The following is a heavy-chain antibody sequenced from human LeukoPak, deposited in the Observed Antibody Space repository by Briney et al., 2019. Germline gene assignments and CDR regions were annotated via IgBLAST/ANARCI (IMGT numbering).Heavy chain of an antibody. Sequence: GGSLRLSCAASGFTFSSYAMSWVRQAPGKGLEWVSAISGSGSSTYSADSVKGRFTISRDNSKNTLYLQINSLRAEDTAVYYCAKSISSGGYSFDYWGQGTLVTVSS. D-gene: IGHD6-19*01. CDR3: AKSISSGGYSFDY. CDR1: GFTFSSYA. V-gene: IGHV3-23*01. J-gene: IGHJ4*02. CDR2: ISGSGSST.